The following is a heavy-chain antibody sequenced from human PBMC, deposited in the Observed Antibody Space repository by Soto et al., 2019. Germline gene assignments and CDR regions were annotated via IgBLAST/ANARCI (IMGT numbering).Heavy chain of an antibody. J-gene: IGHJ4*02. V-gene: IGHV1-24*01. CDR2: FDPEDGET. CDR1: GYTLTELS. CDR3: ATAPSGGIAVAGFDY. D-gene: IGHD6-19*01. Sequence: QVQLVQSGAEVKKPGASVKVSCKVSGYTLTELSMHWVRQAPGKGLEWMGGFDPEDGETIYAQKLQGRVTITEDTSTDTAYMELSSLRSEDTAVYYCATAPSGGIAVAGFDYWGQGTLVTVSS.